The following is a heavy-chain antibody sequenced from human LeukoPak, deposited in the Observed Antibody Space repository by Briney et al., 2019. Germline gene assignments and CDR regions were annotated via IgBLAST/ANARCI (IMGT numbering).Heavy chain of an antibody. CDR3: ARVRLDYYYYYMDV. D-gene: IGHD4-17*01. Sequence: SETLSLTCTVSGYSISSGSYWGWIRQPPGTGLEWIGSVYHSGSTYYNPSLKSRVTISVDTSKNQFSLKLSSVTATDTAVYYCARVRLDYYYYYMDVWGKGTPVTVSS. J-gene: IGHJ6*03. CDR1: GYSISSGSY. CDR2: VYHSGST. V-gene: IGHV4-38-2*02.